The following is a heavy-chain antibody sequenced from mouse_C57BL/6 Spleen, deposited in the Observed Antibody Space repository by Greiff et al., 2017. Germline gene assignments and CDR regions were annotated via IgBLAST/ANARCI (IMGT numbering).Heavy chain of an antibody. CDR3: ARWGTSDY. CDR2: IDPSDSYT. CDR1: GYTFTSYW. D-gene: IGHD3-3*01. J-gene: IGHJ2*01. Sequence: VQLQQPGAELVMPGASVKLSCKASGYTFTSYWMHWVKQRPGQGLEWIGEIDPSDSYTNYNQKFKGKSTLTVDKSSSTAYMQLRSLTSEDSAVYYCARWGTSDYWGQGTTLTVSS. V-gene: IGHV1-69*01.